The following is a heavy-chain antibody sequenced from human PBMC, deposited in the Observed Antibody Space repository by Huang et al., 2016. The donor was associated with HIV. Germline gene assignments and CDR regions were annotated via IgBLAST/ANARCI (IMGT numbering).Heavy chain of an antibody. CDR2: IIPIFGTA. CDR1: GGTFSSSA. V-gene: IGHV1-69*13. CDR3: ARTAYSYGFRQGYNWFDP. Sequence: QVLLVQSGAEVRKPGSSVKVSCTAFGGTFSSSAISWGRQAPGQGLEWMGGIIPIFGTANYTQKFQGRVTITVDESTNTGYMELTRLTSEDTAVYYCARTAYSYGFRQGYNWFDPWGQGTPVTVSS. D-gene: IGHD5-18*01. J-gene: IGHJ5*02.